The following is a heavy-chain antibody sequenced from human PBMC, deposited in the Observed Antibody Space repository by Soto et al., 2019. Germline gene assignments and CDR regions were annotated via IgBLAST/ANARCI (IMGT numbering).Heavy chain of an antibody. J-gene: IGHJ3*02. CDR1: GYTFTSYG. D-gene: IGHD6-19*01. V-gene: IGHV1-18*01. CDR2: ISAYNGNT. Sequence: ASVKVSCKASGYTFTSYGISWVRQAPGQGLEWMGWISAYNGNTNYAQKLQGRVTMTTDTSTSTAYMELRSLRSDDTAVYYCARDTYSSGWSASHDFDIWGQGTMVNVSS. CDR3: ARDTYSSGWSASHDFDI.